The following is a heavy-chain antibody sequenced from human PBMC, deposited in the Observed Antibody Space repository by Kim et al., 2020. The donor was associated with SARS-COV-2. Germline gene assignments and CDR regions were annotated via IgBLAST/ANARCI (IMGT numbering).Heavy chain of an antibody. CDR3: ASPRDYYDSSGYSY. D-gene: IGHD3-22*01. V-gene: IGHV1-69*02. Sequence: AQKFQGRVTITADKSTSTAYMELSSLRSEDTAVYYCASPRDYYDSSGYSYWGQGTLVTVSS. J-gene: IGHJ4*02.